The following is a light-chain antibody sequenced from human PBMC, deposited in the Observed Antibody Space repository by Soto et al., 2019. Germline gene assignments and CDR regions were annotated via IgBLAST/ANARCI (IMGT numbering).Light chain of an antibody. V-gene: IGKV3-15*01. CDR1: QSVSSN. J-gene: IGKJ1*01. Sequence: EIVMTQSPATLSVSPGDSATLSCRASQSVSSNLAWYQQKPGQAPRLLIYGASTRATGIPARFSGSGSGTEFTLTISSLQPDDFATYYCQHYNSYSEAFGQGTKVDIK. CDR3: QHYNSYSEA. CDR2: GAS.